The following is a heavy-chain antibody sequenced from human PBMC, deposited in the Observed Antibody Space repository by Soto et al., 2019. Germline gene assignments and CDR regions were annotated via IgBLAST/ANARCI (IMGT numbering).Heavy chain of an antibody. Sequence: QVQLQESGPRLVKPSQTLSLTCTVSGGTIRSGDYFWSWIRQPPGKGLGWIGYIYYSGSTHYNASLRSRVSISVDTTNNQFSLKLSSVTAADTAVYYCARTNSYDYFDYWGQGTLVTVSS. CDR1: GGTIRSGDYF. J-gene: IGHJ4*02. CDR2: IYYSGST. D-gene: IGHD1-7*01. CDR3: ARTNSYDYFDY. V-gene: IGHV4-30-4*01.